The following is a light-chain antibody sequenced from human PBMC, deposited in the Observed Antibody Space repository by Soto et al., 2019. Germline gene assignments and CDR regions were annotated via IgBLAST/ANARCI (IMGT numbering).Light chain of an antibody. Sequence: QSFLTQPASVSGSPGQSITISCAGTSSDVGSYNLVSWYQQHPGKAPKLMIYEGSKRPSGVSNRFSGSKSGNTASLTISGLQAEDEADYYCCSYAGSSTYVSGTGTKVTVL. CDR1: SSDVGSYNL. J-gene: IGLJ1*01. V-gene: IGLV2-23*01. CDR2: EGS. CDR3: CSYAGSSTYV.